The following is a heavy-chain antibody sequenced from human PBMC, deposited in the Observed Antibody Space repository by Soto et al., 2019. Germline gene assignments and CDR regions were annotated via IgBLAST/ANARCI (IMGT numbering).Heavy chain of an antibody. Sequence: PSETLSLTCTVSGGSISSGGYYWSWIRQHPGKGLEWIGYIYYSGSTYYNPSLKSRVTISVDTSKNQFSLKLSSVTAADTAVYYCARRVNMVRGVITTWDYLDYWGQGTLVTVSS. V-gene: IGHV4-31*03. CDR2: IYYSGST. CDR3: ARRVNMVRGVITTWDYLDY. J-gene: IGHJ4*02. CDR1: GGSISSGGYY. D-gene: IGHD3-10*01.